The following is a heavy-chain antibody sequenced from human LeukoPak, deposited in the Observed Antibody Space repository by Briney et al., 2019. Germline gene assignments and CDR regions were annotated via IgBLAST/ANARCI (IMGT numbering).Heavy chain of an antibody. CDR1: GFTFSSYA. D-gene: IGHD6-13*01. CDR2: ISGSGGST. V-gene: IGHV3-23*01. Sequence: GGSLRLSCAASGFTFSSYAMSWVRQAPGKGLEWVSAISGSGGSTYYADSVRGRFTISRDYSKNTLFLQMNSLRAEDTAVYYCAKDRQQQLVLDYFDYWGQGTLVTVSS. J-gene: IGHJ4*02. CDR3: AKDRQQQLVLDYFDY.